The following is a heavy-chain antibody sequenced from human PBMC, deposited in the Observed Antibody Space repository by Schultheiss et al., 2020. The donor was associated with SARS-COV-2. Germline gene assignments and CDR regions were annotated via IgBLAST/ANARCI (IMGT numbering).Heavy chain of an antibody. CDR3: ARDQSIVAATTGTFVEYFDS. D-gene: IGHD6-13*01. CDR1: GFTFSSYG. CDR2: ISSTSSAI. J-gene: IGHJ4*02. Sequence: GGSLRLSCAASGFTFSSYGMHWVRQAPGKGLEWLSYISSTSSAIYSADSVKDRFTISRDNAKNSLFLQMSSLSADDTAVYYCARDQSIVAATTGTFVEYFDSWGRGTLVTVSS. V-gene: IGHV3-48*01.